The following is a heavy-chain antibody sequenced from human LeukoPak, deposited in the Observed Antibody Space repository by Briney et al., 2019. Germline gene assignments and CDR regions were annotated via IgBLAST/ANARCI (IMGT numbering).Heavy chain of an antibody. CDR1: GGSISSSSYY. J-gene: IGHJ6*03. Sequence: SETLSLTCTVSGGSISSSSYYWGWLRQPPGKGLEWIGSIYYSGSTYYNPSLKSRVTISVDTSKNQFSLKLSSVTAADTAVYYCARLGPYYYYYYMDVWGKGTTVTVSS. V-gene: IGHV4-39*01. CDR3: ARLGPYYYYYYMDV. CDR2: IYYSGST.